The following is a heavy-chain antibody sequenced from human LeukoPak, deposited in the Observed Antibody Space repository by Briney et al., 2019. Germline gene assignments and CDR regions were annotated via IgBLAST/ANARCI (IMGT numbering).Heavy chain of an antibody. J-gene: IGHJ4*02. Sequence: GASVKVSCKASGYTFTSYGISWVRQAPGQGLEWMGWISAYNGNTNYAQKLQGRVTMTTDTSTSTAYMELRSLRSDDTAVYYCARLTIPLYYDFWSGYDYYLDYWGQGTLVTVSS. CDR2: ISAYNGNT. CDR1: GYTFTSYG. D-gene: IGHD3-3*01. V-gene: IGHV1-18*01. CDR3: ARLTIPLYYDFWSGYDYYLDY.